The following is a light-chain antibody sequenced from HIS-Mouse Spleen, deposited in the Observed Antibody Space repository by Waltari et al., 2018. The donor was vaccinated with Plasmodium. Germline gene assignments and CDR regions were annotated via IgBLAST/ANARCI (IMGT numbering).Light chain of an antibody. J-gene: IGLJ3*02. CDR2: EDS. CDR3: YSTDSSGNHRV. V-gene: IGLV3-10*01. Sequence: SYELTQPPSVSVSPGQTAQITCSGDALAKKCAYWYQQKSGHAPVLVIYEDSKRPSGIPDRFSGSSSGTMATLTISGAQVEDEADYYCYSTDSSGNHRVFGGGTKLTVL. CDR1: ALAKKC.